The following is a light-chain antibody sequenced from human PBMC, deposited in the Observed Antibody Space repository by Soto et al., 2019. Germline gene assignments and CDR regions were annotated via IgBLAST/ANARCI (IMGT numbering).Light chain of an antibody. V-gene: IGLV2-14*01. CDR2: EVS. CDR3: SSYTSSSTPV. Sequence: QSVLAQPASVSGSPGQSITSSCTGASSDVGDYNYVSWYQQHPGKAPKVKFYEVSNRPSGVSTRFSGAKSGNTASLTISRLQAEVEADYYCSSYTSSSTPVFGTGTKVTGL. J-gene: IGLJ1*01. CDR1: SSDVGDYNY.